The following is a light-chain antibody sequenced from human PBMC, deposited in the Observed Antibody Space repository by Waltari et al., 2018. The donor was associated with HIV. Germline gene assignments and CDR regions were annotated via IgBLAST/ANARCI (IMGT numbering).Light chain of an antibody. CDR3: QQYNSDFYT. V-gene: IGKV1-5*03. CDR1: QNVDSW. CDR2: KAS. J-gene: IGKJ2*01. Sequence: IQMTQSPSILSASVGDRVTITCRSSQNVDSWLAWYQQRPGKAPKLLIYKASTLQYGVPARFTGSGSGTNFTLTINSLHPDDFATCYCQQYNSDFYTFGLGTRLDLK.